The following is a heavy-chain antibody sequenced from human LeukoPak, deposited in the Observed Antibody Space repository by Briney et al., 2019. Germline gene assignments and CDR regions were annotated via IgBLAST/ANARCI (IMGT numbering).Heavy chain of an antibody. Sequence: ASVKVSCKASGYTFTGYYMHWLRQAPGQGLEWMGWINPNSGDTNYAQKFQGRVTMTRDTSIRTAYMELSRLRSDDTAVYYCARGAQLLWFGELLEHYFDYWGQGTLVTVSS. CDR3: ARGAQLLWFGELLEHYFDY. CDR1: GYTFTGYY. CDR2: INPNSGDT. V-gene: IGHV1-2*02. D-gene: IGHD3-10*01. J-gene: IGHJ4*02.